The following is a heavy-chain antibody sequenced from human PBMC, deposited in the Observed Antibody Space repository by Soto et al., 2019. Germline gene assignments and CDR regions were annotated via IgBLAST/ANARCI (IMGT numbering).Heavy chain of an antibody. CDR1: DAPLTSSH. CDR2: TPYAGNT. CDR3: GRDMHAGLTHYFDP. V-gene: IGHV4-59*13. D-gene: IGHD1-26*01. Sequence: SETLSLTCIVSDAPLTSSHWSWIRHFPGKVLEWIAYTPYAGNTNHNPSVKRRVTTSIDTSKKKLSLKVTSMTAADTAVYYCGRDMHAGLTHYFDPCGEGTLVTVSS. J-gene: IGHJ5*02.